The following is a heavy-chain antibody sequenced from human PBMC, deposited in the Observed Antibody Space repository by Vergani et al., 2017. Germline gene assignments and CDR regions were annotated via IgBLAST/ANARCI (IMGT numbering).Heavy chain of an antibody. CDR1: GFTFSSYA. CDR2: ISGSGGST. V-gene: IGHV3-23*01. D-gene: IGHD3-22*01. CDR3: AKDRDYYDSSGYYGGAFDI. Sequence: EVQLLESGGGLVQPGGSLRLSCAASGFTFSSYAMSWVRQAPGKGLEWVSAISGSGGSTYYADSVKGRFTISRDNSKTTLYLQMNSLRAEDTAVYYCAKDRDYYDSSGYYGGAFDIWGQGTMVTVSS. J-gene: IGHJ3*02.